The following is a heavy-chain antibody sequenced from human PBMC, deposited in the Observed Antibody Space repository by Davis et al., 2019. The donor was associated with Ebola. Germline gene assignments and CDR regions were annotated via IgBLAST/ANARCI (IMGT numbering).Heavy chain of an antibody. V-gene: IGHV4-59*08. CDR3: ARLPRMDV. CDR1: GGSISSYY. Sequence: PSETLSLTCTVSGGSISSYYWSWIRQPPGKGLEWIGSIYHSGSTYYNPSLKSRVTISVDTSKNQFSLKLSSVTAADTAVYYCARLPRMDVWGQGTTVTVSS. J-gene: IGHJ6*02. CDR2: IYHSGST.